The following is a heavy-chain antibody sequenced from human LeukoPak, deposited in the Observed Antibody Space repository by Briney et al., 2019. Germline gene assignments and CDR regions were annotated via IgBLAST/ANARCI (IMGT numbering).Heavy chain of an antibody. CDR3: ARDRAPLAWSWFDP. Sequence: PGGSLRLSCAASGFTFSSYAMHWVRQAPGKGLEWVAVISYDGSNKYYADSVKGRFTISRGNSKNTLYLQMNSLRAEDTAVYYCARDRAPLAWSWFDPWGQGTLVTVSS. D-gene: IGHD1-1*01. V-gene: IGHV3-30-3*01. CDR1: GFTFSSYA. CDR2: ISYDGSNK. J-gene: IGHJ5*02.